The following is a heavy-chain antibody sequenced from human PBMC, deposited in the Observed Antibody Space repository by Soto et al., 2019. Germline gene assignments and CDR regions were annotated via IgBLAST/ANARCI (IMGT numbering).Heavy chain of an antibody. Sequence: QVQLVQSGAEVKKPGASVKVSCKASGYTFTGYYMHWVRQAPGQGLEWMGWINPNSGGTNYAQKFQGRVTMTRDTSISTAYMELSRLRSDDTAVYYCAREGSAFGGVIATRFDYWGQGTLVTVSS. V-gene: IGHV1-2*02. J-gene: IGHJ4*02. D-gene: IGHD3-16*02. CDR1: GYTFTGYY. CDR3: AREGSAFGGVIATRFDY. CDR2: INPNSGGT.